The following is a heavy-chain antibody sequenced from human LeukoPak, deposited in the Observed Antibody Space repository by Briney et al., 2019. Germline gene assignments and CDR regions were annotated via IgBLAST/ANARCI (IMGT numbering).Heavy chain of an antibody. CDR2: IFTSGIT. CDR1: GGSISLYY. Sequence: PSETLSLTCTVSGGSISLYYWNRIRQPAGKGLEWIGRIFTSGITNYNPSLKSRVTMSVDTSKNQFSLNLSSVIAADTAIYYCARETSGTYYNPLGYMDVWGKGTTVTVSS. V-gene: IGHV4-4*07. CDR3: ARETSGTYYNPLGYMDV. D-gene: IGHD3-10*01. J-gene: IGHJ6*03.